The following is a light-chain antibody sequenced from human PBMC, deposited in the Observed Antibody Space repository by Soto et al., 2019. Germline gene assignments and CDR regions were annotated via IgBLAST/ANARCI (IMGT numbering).Light chain of an antibody. CDR1: QNIFTY. V-gene: IGKV1-39*01. Sequence: DIQMTQSPSSLSASVGDRVTITCRASQNIFTYLNWYQQRPGKAPNLLIYAASNLQSGVPSRFSGSGSGTDVTLTISSLQPEDFATYYCQHSYSSPTFGQGTKLEIK. CDR2: AAS. CDR3: QHSYSSPT. J-gene: IGKJ2*01.